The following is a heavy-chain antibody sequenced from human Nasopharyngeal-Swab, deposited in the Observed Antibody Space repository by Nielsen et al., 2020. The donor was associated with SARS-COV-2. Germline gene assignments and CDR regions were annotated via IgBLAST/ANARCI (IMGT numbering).Heavy chain of an antibody. D-gene: IGHD2-15*01. CDR1: GGSISSGGYY. Sequence: TLSLTCTVSGGSISSGGYYWSWIRQHPGKGLEWIGYIYYSGSTYYNPSLKSRVTISVDTSKNQFSLKLSSVTAADTAVYYCARAYCSGGSCYFGSVYFDYWGQGTLVTVSS. V-gene: IGHV4-31*03. CDR3: ARAYCSGGSCYFGSVYFDY. J-gene: IGHJ4*02. CDR2: IYYSGST.